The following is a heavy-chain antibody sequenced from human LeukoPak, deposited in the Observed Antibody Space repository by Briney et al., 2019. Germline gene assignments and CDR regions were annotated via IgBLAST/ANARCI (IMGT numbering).Heavy chain of an antibody. CDR3: ARDQFTTPGLFDY. V-gene: IGHV3-30*04. Sequence: HPGRSLRLSCAVSGFTFSSYAMHWVRQAPGKGLEWVAVISYDGSNKYYADSVKGRFTISRDNSKNTLYLQMNSLRAEDTAVYYCARDQFTTPGLFDYWGQGTLVTVSS. CDR1: GFTFSSYA. CDR2: ISYDGSNK. D-gene: IGHD3-22*01. J-gene: IGHJ4*02.